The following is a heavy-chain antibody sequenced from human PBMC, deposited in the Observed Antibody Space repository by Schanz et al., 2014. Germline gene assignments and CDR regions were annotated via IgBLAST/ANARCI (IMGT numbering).Heavy chain of an antibody. D-gene: IGHD5-12*01. CDR2: ISPSSSYI. Sequence: EVQLVESGGGLVKPGGSLRLSCAASGFTFSSYSMNWVRQAPGRGLEWVSSISPSSSYIYYADSVKGRFTISRDNAKNSLYLQMNSLRAEDTAVYYCARSRGFDSIFDFWGRGTLXTVSS. V-gene: IGHV3-21*01. CDR1: GFTFSSYS. J-gene: IGHJ4*02. CDR3: ARSRGFDSIFDF.